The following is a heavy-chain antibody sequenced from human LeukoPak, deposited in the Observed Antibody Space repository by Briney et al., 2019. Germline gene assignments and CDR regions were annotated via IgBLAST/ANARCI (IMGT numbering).Heavy chain of an antibody. J-gene: IGHJ4*02. CDR2: ISSSSSYI. V-gene: IGHV3-21*01. CDR1: GFTFSSYS. CDR3: ARDLNPLPGGPYYFDY. Sequence: GGSLRLSCAASGFTFSSYSMNCVRQAPGKGLEWVSSISSSSSYIYYADSVKGRFTISRDNAKNSLYLQMNSLRAEDTAVYYCARDLNPLPGGPYYFDYCGQGTLVTVSS. D-gene: IGHD3-16*01.